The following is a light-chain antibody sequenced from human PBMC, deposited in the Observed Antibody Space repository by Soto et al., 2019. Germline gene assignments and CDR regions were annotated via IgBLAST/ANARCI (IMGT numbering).Light chain of an antibody. CDR3: RSFTPTRIYV. J-gene: IGLJ1*01. CDR1: HNDIGTYDY. CDR2: GVT. Sequence: QSVLTQPTSVSGSPGQSITISCTGNHNDIGTYDYVSWYQQHPGRAPRLLIHGVTTRPSGISDRFSASKSGLTASLTISGLQPEDEADYYCRSFTPTRIYVFGPGTKVTVL. V-gene: IGLV2-14*03.